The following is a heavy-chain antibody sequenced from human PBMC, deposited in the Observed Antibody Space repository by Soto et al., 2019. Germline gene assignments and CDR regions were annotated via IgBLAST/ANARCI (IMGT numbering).Heavy chain of an antibody. CDR2: ISYDGSNK. CDR3: AKQIPSLYVFYYYGMDG. D-gene: IGHD2-2*02. Sequence: GVSLRLSCAASGFTFSSYGMHWVRQAPGKGLEWVAVISYDGSNKYYADSVKGRFTISRDNSKNTLYLQMNSLRAEDTAVYYCAKQIPSLYVFYYYGMDGWGQGTTVTVSS. J-gene: IGHJ6*02. CDR1: GFTFSSYG. V-gene: IGHV3-30*18.